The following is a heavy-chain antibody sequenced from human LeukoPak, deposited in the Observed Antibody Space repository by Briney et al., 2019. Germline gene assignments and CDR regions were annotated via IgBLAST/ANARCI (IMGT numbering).Heavy chain of an antibody. Sequence: SETLSLTCTVSGGSISSYYWSWIRQPPGKGLEWIGYIYYSGSTYYNPSLKSRVTISVDTSKKQFYLKLRSVTAADTAVYYCARHYTESGFYYYFDHWGQGTLVTVSS. CDR1: GGSISSYY. J-gene: IGHJ4*02. D-gene: IGHD3-22*01. CDR2: IYYSGST. V-gene: IGHV4-59*04. CDR3: ARHYTESGFYYYFDH.